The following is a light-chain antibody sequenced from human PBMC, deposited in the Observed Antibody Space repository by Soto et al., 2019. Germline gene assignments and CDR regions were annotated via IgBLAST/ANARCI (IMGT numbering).Light chain of an antibody. V-gene: IGKV1-8*01. CDR3: QQYYSYPPS. J-gene: IGKJ3*01. CDR2: AAS. Sequence: AIRMTQSPSSFSASTGDRVTITCRASQGISSYLAWYQQKPGKAPKLLIYAASTLQSGVPSRFSGSGSGTDFTRTISCLQSEDFATYYCQQYYSYPPSFGPGTKVDIK. CDR1: QGISSY.